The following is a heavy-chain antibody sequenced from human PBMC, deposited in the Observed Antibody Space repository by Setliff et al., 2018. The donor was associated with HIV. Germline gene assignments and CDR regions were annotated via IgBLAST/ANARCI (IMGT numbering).Heavy chain of an antibody. CDR3: ARRGYYDTVGYWDY. Sequence: SETLSLTCAVYGGSFSGYHWSWIRQSPGKGLEWIGEINHSGSTNYNPSLKSRVTISVDTSKNQFSLKLSSVTAADTAVYYCARRGYYDTVGYWDYWGPGTLVTVSS. D-gene: IGHD3-22*01. CDR2: INHSGST. CDR1: GGSFSGYH. V-gene: IGHV4-34*01. J-gene: IGHJ4*02.